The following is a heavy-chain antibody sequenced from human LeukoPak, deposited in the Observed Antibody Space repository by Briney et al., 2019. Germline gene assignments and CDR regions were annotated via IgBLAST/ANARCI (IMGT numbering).Heavy chain of an antibody. CDR2: IYSSGST. D-gene: IGHD3-22*01. CDR1: GGSINNYY. J-gene: IGHJ3*02. V-gene: IGHV4-4*07. CDR3: VNYYDSSGYLGRAFDI. Sequence: SETLSLTCTVSGGSINNYYWTWIRQPAGKGLEWIGRIYSSGSTNYNPSLKSRVTMSVDTSKNQFSLKLSSVTAADTAVYYCVNYYDSSGYLGRAFDIWGQGTMVTVSS.